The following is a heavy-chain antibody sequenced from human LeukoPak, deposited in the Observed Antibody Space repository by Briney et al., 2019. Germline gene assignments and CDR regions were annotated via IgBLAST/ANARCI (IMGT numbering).Heavy chain of an antibody. CDR2: ISSSSSYI. CDR3: ARDFGLTQGNY. D-gene: IGHD3-10*01. Sequence: PGGSLRLSCAASGFTFSSYSMNWVRQAPGKGLEWVSSISSSSSYIYYADSVKGRCTISRDNAKNSLYLQMNSLRAEDTAVYYCARDFGLTQGNYWGQGTLVTVSS. J-gene: IGHJ4*02. V-gene: IGHV3-21*01. CDR1: GFTFSSYS.